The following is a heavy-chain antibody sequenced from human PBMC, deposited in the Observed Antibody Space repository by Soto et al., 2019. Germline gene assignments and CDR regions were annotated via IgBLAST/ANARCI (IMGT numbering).Heavy chain of an antibody. V-gene: IGHV4-34*01. CDR2: INHSGST. CDR1: GGSFSGYY. CDR3: ARGCIAAAGTNYYGMDV. J-gene: IGHJ6*02. D-gene: IGHD6-13*01. Sequence: SETLSLTCAVYGGSFSGYYGSWFRQPPGKGLEWIGEINHSGSTNYNPSLKSRVTISVDTSKNQFSLKLSSVTAADTAVYYCARGCIAAAGTNYYGMDVWCQATTVTVSS.